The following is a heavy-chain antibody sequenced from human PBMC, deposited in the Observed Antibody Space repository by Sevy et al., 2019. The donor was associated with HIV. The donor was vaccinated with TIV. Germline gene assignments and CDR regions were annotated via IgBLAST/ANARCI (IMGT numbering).Heavy chain of an antibody. CDR2: INPISRGT. V-gene: IGHV1-2*06. D-gene: IGHD3-3*01. Sequence: AAVKVSCKASGYAFTGYYIHWVRQAPGQGLERMGRINPISRGTDDAQQFQGRVTMTRDMSISTAYMDVTRLRSDHTAVYYCTRAPTDFWTGGMDVWGQGTVVTVSS. CDR3: TRAPTDFWTGGMDV. CDR1: GYAFTGYY. J-gene: IGHJ6*02.